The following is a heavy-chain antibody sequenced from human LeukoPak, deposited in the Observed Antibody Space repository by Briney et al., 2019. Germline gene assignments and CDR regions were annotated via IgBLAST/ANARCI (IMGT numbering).Heavy chain of an antibody. CDR3: STLIAAAGFDY. D-gene: IGHD6-13*01. V-gene: IGHV1-46*01. Sequence: ASVKVSCKASGYTFTSYYMHWLRQPPGQGLEWMGIINPSGGSTSYAQKFQGRVTMTRDTSTSTVYMELSSLRSKDTAVYYCSTLIAAAGFDYWGQGTLVTVSS. CDR1: GYTFTSYY. CDR2: INPSGGST. J-gene: IGHJ4*02.